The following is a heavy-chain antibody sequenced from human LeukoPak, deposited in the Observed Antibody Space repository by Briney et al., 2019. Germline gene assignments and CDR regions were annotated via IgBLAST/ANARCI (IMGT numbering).Heavy chain of an antibody. J-gene: IGHJ4*02. CDR3: ARGGSDTAMAHDY. D-gene: IGHD5-18*01. V-gene: IGHV3-74*01. CDR1: GFTFSNHW. CDR2: INRDGSRT. Sequence: GGSLRLSCAASGFTFSNHWMHWARQAPGKGLMWVSRINRDGSRTDYADSVKGRFTISRDDAKNTLYLQVNSLRAEDTAVYFCARGGSDTAMAHDYWGQGTLVTVSS.